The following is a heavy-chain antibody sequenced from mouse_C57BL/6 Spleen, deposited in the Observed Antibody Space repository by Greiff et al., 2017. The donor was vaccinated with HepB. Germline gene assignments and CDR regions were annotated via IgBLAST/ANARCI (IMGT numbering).Heavy chain of an antibody. CDR3: ARDLGDYDPHYAMDY. CDR2: ISDGGSYT. V-gene: IGHV5-4*01. Sequence: EVQGVESGGGLVKPGGSLKLSCAASGFTFSSYAMSWVRQTPEKRLEWVATISDGGSYTYYPDNVKGRFTISRDNAKNNLYLQMSHLKSEDTAMYYCARDLGDYDPHYAMDYWGQGTSVTVSS. J-gene: IGHJ4*01. D-gene: IGHD2-4*01. CDR1: GFTFSSYA.